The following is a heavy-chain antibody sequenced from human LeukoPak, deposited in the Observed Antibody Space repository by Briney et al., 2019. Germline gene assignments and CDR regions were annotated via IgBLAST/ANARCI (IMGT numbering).Heavy chain of an antibody. Sequence: SETLSLTCTVSGGSISSYYWSWIRQPAGKGLEWIGRIYTSGSTNYNPSLKSRVTMSVDTSKNQFSLKLSSVTAADTAVYYCARAYCNSATCSGVGYFDLWGRGTLVTVSS. CDR3: ARAYCNSATCSGVGYFDL. CDR1: GGSISSYY. CDR2: IYTSGST. J-gene: IGHJ2*01. D-gene: IGHD2-2*01. V-gene: IGHV4-4*07.